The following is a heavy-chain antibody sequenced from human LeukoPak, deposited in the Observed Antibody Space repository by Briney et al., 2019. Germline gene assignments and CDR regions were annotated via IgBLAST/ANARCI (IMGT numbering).Heavy chain of an antibody. CDR3: AREGPRGNSQFDY. J-gene: IGHJ4*02. CDR1: GFTFSSYS. Sequence: GGSLRLSCAASGFTFSSYSMHWVRQAPGKGLEWVALIWYDGSNKYYADSVKGRLTISRDNSKNTLYLQMNSLRAEDTAVYYCAREGPRGNSQFDYWGQGTLVTVSS. CDR2: IWYDGSNK. D-gene: IGHD2/OR15-2a*01. V-gene: IGHV3-33*01.